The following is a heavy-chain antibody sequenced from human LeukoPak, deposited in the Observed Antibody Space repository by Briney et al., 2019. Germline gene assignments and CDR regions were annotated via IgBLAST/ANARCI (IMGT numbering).Heavy chain of an antibody. CDR2: ISGSGGST. CDR1: GFTFSSYA. J-gene: IGHJ4*02. CDR3: AKDSTPQLGGWSFGDY. V-gene: IGHV3-23*01. D-gene: IGHD6-19*01. Sequence: GGSLRLSCAASGFTFSSYAMSWVRQAPGKGLEWVSAISGSGGSTYYADSVKGRFTISRDNSKNTLYLQMNSLRAEDTAVYYCAKDSTPQLGGWSFGDYWGQGTLVTVSS.